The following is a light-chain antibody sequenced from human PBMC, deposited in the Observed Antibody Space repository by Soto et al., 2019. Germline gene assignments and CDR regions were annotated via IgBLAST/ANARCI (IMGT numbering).Light chain of an antibody. CDR1: SSDVGSYNR. CDR3: MSHTISGTWV. Sequence: QSALTQPPSVSGSPGQSVTISCAGTSSDVGSYNRVPWYQQSPGTAPKLILYEVTNRPSGVPDRFSGSKSGNTASLTISGLQAEDEADFYCMSHTISGTWVFGGGTKLTVL. J-gene: IGLJ3*02. CDR2: EVT. V-gene: IGLV2-18*02.